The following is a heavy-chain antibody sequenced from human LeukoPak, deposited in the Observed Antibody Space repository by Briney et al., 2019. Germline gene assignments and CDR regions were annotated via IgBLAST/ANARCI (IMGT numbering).Heavy chain of an antibody. CDR3: ARSGGRRYCTNGVCYKGFGDYYYMDV. CDR1: GYTFTSYG. J-gene: IGHJ6*03. Sequence: ASVKVSCKASGYTFTSYGISWVRQAPGQGLEWMGWISAYNGNTNYAQKLQGRVTMTTDTSTSTAYMELRSLRSDDTAVYYCARSGGRRYCTNGVCYKGFGDYYYMDVWGKGTTVTVSS. CDR2: ISAYNGNT. D-gene: IGHD2-8*01. V-gene: IGHV1-18*01.